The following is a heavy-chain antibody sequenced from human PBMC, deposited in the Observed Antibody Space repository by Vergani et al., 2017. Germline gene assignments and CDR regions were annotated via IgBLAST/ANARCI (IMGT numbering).Heavy chain of an antibody. CDR1: GFSFGDYA. Sequence: EVQLVESGGGLVPPGRSLRLSCAASGFSFGDYAMTWVRQAPGKGLEWVACIRNKAYGGTTEYAASVKGRFTISRDDSKKLAYLQLSGLKTEDTAVYFCSRGRGYSFDYSDYWGQGTLVTVSS. CDR2: IRNKAYGGTT. V-gene: IGHV3-49*04. J-gene: IGHJ4*02. D-gene: IGHD5-18*01. CDR3: SRGRGYSFDYSDY.